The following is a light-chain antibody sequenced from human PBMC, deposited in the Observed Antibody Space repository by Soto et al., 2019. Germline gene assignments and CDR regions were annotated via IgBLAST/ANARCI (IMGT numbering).Light chain of an antibody. Sequence: EIVLTQSPGTLSLSPGERATLSCRASQSVSSSYLAWYQQKPGQAPRLLIYGASSRATGIPDRFSGSGSETDFPLTISRLEPEDFALYYCQQYGRSSWTFGQGTKVEIK. CDR2: GAS. J-gene: IGKJ1*01. CDR1: QSVSSSY. CDR3: QQYGRSSWT. V-gene: IGKV3-20*01.